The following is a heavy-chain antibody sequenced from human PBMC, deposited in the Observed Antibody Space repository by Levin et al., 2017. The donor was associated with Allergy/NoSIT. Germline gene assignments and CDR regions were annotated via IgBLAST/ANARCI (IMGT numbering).Heavy chain of an antibody. CDR1: GFTFKNAW. V-gene: IGHV3-15*01. CDR3: TTDAGHESLRGYRNEITY. J-gene: IGHJ4*02. D-gene: IGHD5-18*01. Sequence: ETLSLTCAASGFTFKNAWMSWVRQAPGKGLEWVGRIKSNADGGAANYPAVVKDRFIVSRDDSKNMVYLQLNTLETDDTAVYYCTTDAGHESLRGYRNEITYWGQGTQVTVST. CDR2: IKSNADGGAA.